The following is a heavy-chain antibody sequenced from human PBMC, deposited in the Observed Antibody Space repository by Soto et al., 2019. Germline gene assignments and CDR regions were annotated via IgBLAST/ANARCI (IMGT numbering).Heavy chain of an antibody. V-gene: IGHV4-59*01. CDR3: ARDLHCSGGSCYSSWFDL. CDR1: GGSISSYY. Sequence: QVQVQESGPGLVKASETLSLTCTVSGGSISSYYWSWIRQTPGKGLEWIGYIYYSGSTNYNPSLKNGVTISVYTANNQISLKLSSVTAADTAVYYCARDLHCSGGSCYSSWFDLWGQGTLVTVSS. D-gene: IGHD2-15*01. J-gene: IGHJ5*02. CDR2: IYYSGST.